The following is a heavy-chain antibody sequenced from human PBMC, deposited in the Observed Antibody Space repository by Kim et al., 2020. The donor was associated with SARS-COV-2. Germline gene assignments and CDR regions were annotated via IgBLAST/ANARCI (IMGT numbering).Heavy chain of an antibody. J-gene: IGHJ3*01. CDR3: STAGIYGTSFTYQSSFDV. Sequence: GGSLRISCAASGFTFSTSAMPWVRQAPGKGLEWVSRISSRVPTNSSSDSVKGRVTFSSDSSDNTMYPHLHSHRLEAKAMSYCSTAGIYGTSFTYQSSFDV. D-gene: IGHD1-26*01. CDR2: ISSRVPTN. CDR1: GFTFSTSA. V-gene: IGHV3-23*01.